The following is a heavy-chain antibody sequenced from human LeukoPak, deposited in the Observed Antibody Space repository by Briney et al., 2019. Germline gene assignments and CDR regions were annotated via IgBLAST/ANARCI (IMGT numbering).Heavy chain of an antibody. D-gene: IGHD2-15*01. Sequence: GGSLRLSCAASGFTFSSYAMHWVRQAPGGGLEWVSAISGSGDTTYHADSVKGRFTISRDNSENRLSLQMDSLRAEDTAVYFCAKDTTAWWYHRAYMDVWGKGTAVTVSS. CDR2: ISGSGDTT. J-gene: IGHJ6*03. CDR3: AKDTTAWWYHRAYMDV. CDR1: GFTFSSYA. V-gene: IGHV3-23*01.